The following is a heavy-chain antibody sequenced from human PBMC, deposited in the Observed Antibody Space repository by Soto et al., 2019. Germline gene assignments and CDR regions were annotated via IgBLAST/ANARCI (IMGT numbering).Heavy chain of an antibody. Sequence: QVQLVESGGGVVQPGGSLRLSCAASGFTFSSYGMPWVRQAPGKGLEWVAVISYHGINTHYADSVKGRFTISRDNYKNTLYLHMNSLRPEDTAVYYCAKTGDSGYDWGWFDPWGQGTLVTVSS. J-gene: IGHJ5*02. CDR2: ISYHGINT. CDR1: GFTFSSYG. D-gene: IGHD5-12*01. V-gene: IGHV3-30*18. CDR3: AKTGDSGYDWGWFDP.